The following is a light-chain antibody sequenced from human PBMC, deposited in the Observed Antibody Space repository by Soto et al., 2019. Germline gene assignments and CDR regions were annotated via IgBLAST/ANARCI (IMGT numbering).Light chain of an antibody. CDR1: QSVSSY. Sequence: DIVLTQSPATLSLSPGERATLSCKASQSVSSYLAWYQQKPGQAPRLLIYDASNRATGIPARFSGSGSGTDFTLTITSLEPEDFAVYYCQQRSHWPPTFGGGIKVEIK. CDR2: DAS. V-gene: IGKV3-11*01. CDR3: QQRSHWPPT. J-gene: IGKJ4*01.